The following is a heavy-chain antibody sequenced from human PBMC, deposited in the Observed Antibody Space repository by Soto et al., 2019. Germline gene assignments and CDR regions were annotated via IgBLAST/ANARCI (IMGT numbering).Heavy chain of an antibody. D-gene: IGHD3-16*01. CDR1: GYSFTNND. V-gene: IGHV1-8*01. CDR3: ARTETFGSLNWFDP. J-gene: IGHJ5*02. Sequence: WASVKVSCKASGYSFTNNDVSWVRQATGQGLEWMGWMNPGSGDTGYAQKFQGRVTMTRDISIATAYMELSSLRSDDTAIYYCARTETFGSLNWFDPWGQGTLVTVSS. CDR2: MNPGSGDT.